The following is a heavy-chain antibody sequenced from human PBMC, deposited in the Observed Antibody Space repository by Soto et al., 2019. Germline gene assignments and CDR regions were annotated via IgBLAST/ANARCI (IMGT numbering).Heavy chain of an antibody. CDR1: GFTFSSYW. CDR2: IKQDGSEK. J-gene: IGHJ6*02. D-gene: IGHD3-10*01. V-gene: IGHV3-7*05. Sequence: EVQLVESGGGLVQPGGSLRLSCAASGFTFSSYWMSWVRQAPGKGLEWVANIKQDGSEKYYVDSVKGRFTISRDNAKNYLYLQKNSLRAEDTAVYYCASRDITMVRGVYYYYGMDVWGQGTTVTVSS. CDR3: ASRDITMVRGVYYYYGMDV.